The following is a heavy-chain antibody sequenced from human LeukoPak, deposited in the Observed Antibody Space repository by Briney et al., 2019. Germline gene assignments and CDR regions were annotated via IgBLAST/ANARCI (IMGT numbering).Heavy chain of an antibody. CDR1: GFTFSSYT. CDR2: ISGSGGST. J-gene: IGHJ4*02. V-gene: IGHV3-23*01. CDR3: AKFTSPITMIVVVNFDY. Sequence: GGSLRLSCAVSGFTFSSYTMSWVRQAPGKGLEWVSAISGSGGSTYYADSVKGRFTISRDNSKNTLYLQMNSLRAEDTAVYYCAKFTSPITMIVVVNFDYWGQGTLVTVSS. D-gene: IGHD3-22*01.